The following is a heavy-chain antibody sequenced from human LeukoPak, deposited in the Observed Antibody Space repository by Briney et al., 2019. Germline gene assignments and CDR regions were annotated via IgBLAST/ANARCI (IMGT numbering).Heavy chain of an antibody. CDR1: GFTFSSYR. Sequence: PGGSLRLSCAASGFTFSSYRMNWVRQAPGKGLEWVSYISSSSSTIYYADSVKGRFTISRDNAKNSLYLQMNSLRAEDTAVYYCARGPYGSGSYYTDYWGQGTLVTVSS. J-gene: IGHJ4*02. CDR3: ARGPYGSGSYYTDY. D-gene: IGHD3-10*01. V-gene: IGHV3-48*01. CDR2: ISSSSSTI.